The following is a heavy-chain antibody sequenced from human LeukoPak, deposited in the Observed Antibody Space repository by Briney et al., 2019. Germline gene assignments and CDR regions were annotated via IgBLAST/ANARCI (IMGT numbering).Heavy chain of an antibody. D-gene: IGHD3-22*01. V-gene: IGHV4-39*01. CDR1: GGSISSSSYY. J-gene: IGHJ4*02. Sequence: PSETLSLTCTVSGGSISSSSYYWGWIRQPPGKGLEWIGEINHSGSTNYNPSLKSRVTISVDTSKNQFSLKLSSVTAADTAVYYCARHPVYYYDSSGYYSYFDYWGQGTLVTVSS. CDR2: INHSGST. CDR3: ARHPVYYYDSSGYYSYFDY.